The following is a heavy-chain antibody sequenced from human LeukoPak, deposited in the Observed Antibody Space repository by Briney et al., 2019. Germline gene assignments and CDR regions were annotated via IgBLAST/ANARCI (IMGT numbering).Heavy chain of an antibody. CDR1: GFTFSIYT. J-gene: IGHJ5*02. CDR3: ARGARYDSSGYRWFDP. D-gene: IGHD3-22*01. Sequence: GRTLRLSCAASGFTFSIYTMNWVRQAPGKGLEWVSSISSGSNYIIYADSVKGRFTISRNNAQNSVYLQMDSLRVEDTAVYYCARGARYDSSGYRWFDPWGQGTLVTVSS. V-gene: IGHV3-21*01. CDR2: ISSGSNYI.